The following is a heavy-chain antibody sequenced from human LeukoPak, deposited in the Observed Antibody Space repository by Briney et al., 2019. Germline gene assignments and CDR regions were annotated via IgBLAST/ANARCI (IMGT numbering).Heavy chain of an antibody. CDR2: IYYSGST. Sequence: SGTLSLTCTVSGGSISSYYWSWIRQPPGKGLEWIGSIYYSGSTYYNPSLKSRVTISVDTSKNQFSLRLTSVTAADTAVYYCARDSSSWYTYSYYGMDVWGQGTTVTVSS. V-gene: IGHV4-39*07. CDR3: ARDSSSWYTYSYYGMDV. J-gene: IGHJ6*02. D-gene: IGHD6-13*01. CDR1: GGSISSYY.